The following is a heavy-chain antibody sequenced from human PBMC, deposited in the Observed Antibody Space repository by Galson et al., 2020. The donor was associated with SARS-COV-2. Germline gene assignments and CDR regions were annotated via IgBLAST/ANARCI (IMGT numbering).Heavy chain of an antibody. J-gene: IGHJ3*02. D-gene: IGHD2-2*02. CDR3: ARVVRAAISFIHVIYAFDI. Sequence: ETSETLSLTCTVSGGSISSYYWSWIRQPPGKGLEWIGYIYYSGSTNDNPTLKSRVTTSVDTSKNQFSLKLSSVTAADTVVYYCARVVRAAISFIHVIYAFDIWGPGTMVTVSS. V-gene: IGHV4-59*01. CDR2: IYYSGST. CDR1: GGSISSYY.